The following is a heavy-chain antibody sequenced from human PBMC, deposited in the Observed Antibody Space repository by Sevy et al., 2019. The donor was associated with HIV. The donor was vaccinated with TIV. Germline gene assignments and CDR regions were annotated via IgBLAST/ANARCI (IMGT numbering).Heavy chain of an antibody. V-gene: IGHV3-21*01. CDR2: ISSSSTYL. D-gene: IGHD6-13*01. CDR1: GFTFSSYN. CDR3: ARDFGPGIAAAPDL. Sequence: GGSLRLSCAASGFTFSSYNMNWVRQAPGKGLEWVSSISSSSTYLYYADSVQGRFNISRDNAKNSLFLQMNSLRAEDTAVYHCARDFGPGIAAAPDLWGRGTLVTVSS. J-gene: IGHJ2*01.